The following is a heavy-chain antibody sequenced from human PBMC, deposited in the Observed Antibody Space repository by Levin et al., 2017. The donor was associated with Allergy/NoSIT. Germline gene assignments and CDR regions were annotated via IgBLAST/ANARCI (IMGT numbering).Heavy chain of an antibody. Sequence: GESLKISCAASGFTFSSYWVNWVRQAPGKGLEWVANIKQDGSETYYVDSVKGRFTISRDNAKNSLYVQMSSLRAEDTAVYFCARDAYATGGLDYWGQGTLVTVSS. D-gene: IGHD2-15*01. V-gene: IGHV3-7*01. CDR3: ARDAYATGGLDY. J-gene: IGHJ4*02. CDR1: GFTFSSYW. CDR2: IKQDGSET.